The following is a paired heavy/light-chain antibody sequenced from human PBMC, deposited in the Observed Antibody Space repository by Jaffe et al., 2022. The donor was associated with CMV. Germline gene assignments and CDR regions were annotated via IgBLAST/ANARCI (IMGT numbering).Light chain of an antibody. V-gene: IGLV2-14*03. CDR3: VSYTGSSTPVI. CDR2: DVS. J-gene: IGLJ2*01. CDR1: SDDIGNYNY. Sequence: QSALTQPASVSESPGQSITISCTGTSDDIGNYNYVSWYQQHPGTAPKLIIYDVSDRPSGVSYRFSGSKSGNTASLTISGLQPEDEAHYYCVSYTGSSTPVIFGGGTKLTVL.
Heavy chain of an antibody. CDR1: GYTFSSYG. CDR2: ISNRGDT. V-gene: IGHV1-18*04. D-gene: IGHD6-13*01. J-gene: IGHJ3*02. Sequence: QAQLVQSGAEVKKPGASVKVSCKASGYTFSSYGITWVRQAPGQGLEWMGWISNRGDTLYAQRFQGRVTMTTDTSTTTVYMELSSLRSDDTAMYYCARDPRYSGSWYRNGGRAFHIWGQGTMVTVSS. CDR3: ARDPRYSGSWYRNGGRAFHI.